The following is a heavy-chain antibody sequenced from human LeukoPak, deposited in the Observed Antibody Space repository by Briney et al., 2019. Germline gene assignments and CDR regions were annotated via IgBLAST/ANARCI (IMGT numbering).Heavy chain of an antibody. CDR1: GFYFRTHA. D-gene: IGHD3-3*01. J-gene: IGHJ4*02. Sequence: GGSLRLSCSASGFYFRTHAMHWVRQAPGKGLEWVAMIWRGGNYKYYADSVKGRFTISRDNSKNTLYLQMNSLRAEDTAVYYCAKDIGDYDFWSGYPGHGYFDYWGQGTLVTVSS. CDR2: IWRGGNYK. V-gene: IGHV3-33*06. CDR3: AKDIGDYDFWSGYPGHGYFDY.